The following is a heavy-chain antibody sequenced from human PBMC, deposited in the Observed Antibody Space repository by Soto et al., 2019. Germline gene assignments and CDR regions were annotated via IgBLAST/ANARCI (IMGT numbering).Heavy chain of an antibody. J-gene: IGHJ6*02. D-gene: IGHD4-17*01. CDR2: FDPEDGET. Sequence: ASVKVSCKVSGYTLTELSMHWVRQAPGKGLEWMGGFDPEDGETIYAQKFQGRVTMTEDTSTDTAYMELSSLRSEDTAVYYCATDSVGDYASSMVFMDVWGQGTTVTVSS. CDR1: GYTLTELS. V-gene: IGHV1-24*01. CDR3: ATDSVGDYASSMVFMDV.